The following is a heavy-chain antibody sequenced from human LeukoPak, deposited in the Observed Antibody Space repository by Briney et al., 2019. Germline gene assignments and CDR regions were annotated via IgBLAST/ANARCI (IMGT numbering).Heavy chain of an antibody. CDR2: INTQNGNT. CDR1: GYTFTNYY. CDR3: ARDAQTYYYDSSVDDAFDI. Sequence: ASVNVSCKASGYTFTNYYIHWVRQAPGQGLGWMGWINTQNGNTAQQKLQGRVTMTTDTSTSTAYMELRSLRSDDTAVFYCARDAQTYYYDSSVDDAFDIWGQGTMVTVSS. D-gene: IGHD3-22*01. V-gene: IGHV1-18*04. J-gene: IGHJ3*02.